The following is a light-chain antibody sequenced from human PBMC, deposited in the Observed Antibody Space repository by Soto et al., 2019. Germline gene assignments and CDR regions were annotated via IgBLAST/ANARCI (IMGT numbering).Light chain of an antibody. Sequence: QSALTQPASVSGSPGQSITISCTGTSSDVGNYNYVSWYQQHPGKAPKLMIYEVSKRPSGVPDRFSGSKSGNTASLTVSGLQAEDEADYYCSSYAGSTPYVFGTGTKVTVL. V-gene: IGLV2-8*01. J-gene: IGLJ1*01. CDR3: SSYAGSTPYV. CDR1: SSDVGNYNY. CDR2: EVS.